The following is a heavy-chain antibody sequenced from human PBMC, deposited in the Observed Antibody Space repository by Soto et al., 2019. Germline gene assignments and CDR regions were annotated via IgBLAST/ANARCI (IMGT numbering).Heavy chain of an antibody. V-gene: IGHV3-7*05. D-gene: IGHD4-17*01. CDR1: GFTFGNYW. CDR2: IRGDGSRE. J-gene: IGHJ3*02. CDR3: ARDVNYGDGTAYYDVFDI. Sequence: ESGGALVQPGGSLRLSCAASGFTFGNYWMAWVRQAPGKGLEWVANIRGDGSREYYLDSVRGRFSVSRDNAQESLYLQMTGLRVEDTAVYYCARDVNYGDGTAYYDVFDIWGQGTVVTVSS.